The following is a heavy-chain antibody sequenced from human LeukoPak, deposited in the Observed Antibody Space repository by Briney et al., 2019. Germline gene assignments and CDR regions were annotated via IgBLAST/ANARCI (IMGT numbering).Heavy chain of an antibody. Sequence: GGSLRLSCAASGFVLSDYGMHWVRQAPGKGLEWVAFVRNDGSNEYYVGSVKRRFTISRDKSKTTLYLQMNSLRAEDTAVYSCAKESDSGYHSEGPKNWGLGTLVTVSS. D-gene: IGHD5-12*01. CDR2: VRNDGSNE. CDR3: AKESDSGYHSEGPKN. V-gene: IGHV3-30*02. J-gene: IGHJ4*02. CDR1: GFVLSDYG.